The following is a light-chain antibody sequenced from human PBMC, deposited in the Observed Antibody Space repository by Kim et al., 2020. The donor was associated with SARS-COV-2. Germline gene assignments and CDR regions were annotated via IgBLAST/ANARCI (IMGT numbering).Light chain of an antibody. J-gene: IGKJ1*01. CDR1: QDISNL. V-gene: IGKV1-27*01. CDR3: QRYNTDPWM. Sequence: ASVGDRVTITCRSSQDISNLLAWYQQKPGKAPNLLIFGAYVLQSGVPSRFSGGGSGTDFTLTISSLQPEDVATYYCQRYNTDPWMFGQGTKVDIK. CDR2: GAY.